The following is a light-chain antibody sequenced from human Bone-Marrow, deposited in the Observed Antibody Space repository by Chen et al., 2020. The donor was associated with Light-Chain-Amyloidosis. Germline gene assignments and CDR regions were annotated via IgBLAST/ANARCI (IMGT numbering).Light chain of an antibody. J-gene: IGLJ3*02. Sequence: SYVLTQPSSVSVAPGQTATMPCGGNNIGSTSVHWYQQTPAQAPLLVVYDDSDRPSGIPERLSGSNSGNTATLTISRVEAGDEADYYCQVWDRSSDRPVFGGGTKLTVL. CDR3: QVWDRSSDRPV. CDR1: NIGSTS. CDR2: DDS. V-gene: IGLV3-21*02.